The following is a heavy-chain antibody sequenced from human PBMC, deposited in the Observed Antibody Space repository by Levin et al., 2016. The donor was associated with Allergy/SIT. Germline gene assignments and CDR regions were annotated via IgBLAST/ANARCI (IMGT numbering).Heavy chain of an antibody. J-gene: IGHJ4*02. CDR3: ARESYYGSGSYYNQVPFDY. D-gene: IGHD3-10*01. Sequence: ASVKVSCKASGYTFTSYAMHWVRQAPGQRLEWMGWINAGNGNTKYSQKFQGRVTITRDTSASTAYMELSSLRSEDTAVYYCARESYYGSGSYYNQVPFDYWGQGTLVTVSS. CDR2: INAGNGNT. CDR1: GYTFTSYA. V-gene: IGHV1-3*01.